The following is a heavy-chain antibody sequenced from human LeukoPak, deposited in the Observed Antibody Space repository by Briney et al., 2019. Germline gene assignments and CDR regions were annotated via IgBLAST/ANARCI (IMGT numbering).Heavy chain of an antibody. V-gene: IGHV3-48*01. CDR2: ISSSGSAI. Sequence: GGSLRLSCAASGFPLSSYSINWVRQAPGKGLEWVSYISSSGSAIHYVDSVKGRFTVSRDNAKNSLFLQMNSPRAEDTAVYYCVRVKGSYFDYWGQGALVTVSS. CDR3: VRVKGSYFDY. CDR1: GFPLSSYS. D-gene: IGHD2-15*01. J-gene: IGHJ4*02.